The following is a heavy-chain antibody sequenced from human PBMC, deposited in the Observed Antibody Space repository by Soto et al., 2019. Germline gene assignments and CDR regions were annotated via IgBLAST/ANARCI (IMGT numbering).Heavy chain of an antibody. CDR3: ERSVDP. CDR2: IYSGST. J-gene: IGHJ5*02. V-gene: IGHV4-31*01. Sequence: QVQLQESGPGLVKPSQTLSLTCTVSGGSISSGGYYWSWIRQHPGKGLEWIGYIYSGSTYYNPSLKCLVTISVDTSKNHFSLKLSSVTAADTAVYYCERSVDPWGQGTLVTVSS. CDR1: GGSISSGGYY.